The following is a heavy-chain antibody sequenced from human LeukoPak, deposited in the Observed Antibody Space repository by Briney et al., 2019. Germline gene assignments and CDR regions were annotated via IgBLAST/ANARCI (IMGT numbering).Heavy chain of an antibody. D-gene: IGHD2-8*02. CDR1: GYTFTGYY. Sequence: GASVKVSCKASGYTFTGYYMHWVRQAPGQGVEWMGWINPNSGGTNYAQKFQGRVTMTRDTTISTAYMELSGLRSDDTAVYYCARDWSHSDAFDIWGQGTMVTVSS. CDR2: INPNSGGT. CDR3: ARDWSHSDAFDI. V-gene: IGHV1-2*02. J-gene: IGHJ3*02.